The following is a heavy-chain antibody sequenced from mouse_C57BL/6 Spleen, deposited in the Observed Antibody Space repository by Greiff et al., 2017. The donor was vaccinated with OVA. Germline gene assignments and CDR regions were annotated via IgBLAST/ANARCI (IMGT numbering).Heavy chain of an antibody. Sequence: QVQLQQPGAELVRPGTSVKLSCKASGYTFTSYWMHWVKQRPGQGLEWIGVIDPSDSYTNYNQKFKGKATLTVDTSSSTAYMQLSSLTSEDSAVYYCARDYSNYPDYWGKGTTLTVSS. J-gene: IGHJ2*01. CDR1: GYTFTSYW. D-gene: IGHD2-5*01. CDR3: ARDYSNYPDY. CDR2: IDPSDSYT. V-gene: IGHV1-59*01.